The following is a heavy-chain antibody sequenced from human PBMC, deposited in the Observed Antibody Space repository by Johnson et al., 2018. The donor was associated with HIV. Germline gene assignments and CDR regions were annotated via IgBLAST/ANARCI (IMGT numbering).Heavy chain of an antibody. CDR3: ARDRQGGYSYVTVDAFDI. CDR2: ISFDGNNR. V-gene: IGHV3-30*14. J-gene: IGHJ3*02. Sequence: QVQLVESGGGVVQPGESLRLSCVASGFTFSTYAMHWVRQAPGKGLEWVAVISFDGNNRYYADSVKGRFTISRDSSKNTVYLQMNSLGPDDTAVYYCARDRQGGYSYVTVDAFDIWCQGTTVTVSS. CDR1: GFTFSTYA. D-gene: IGHD5-18*01.